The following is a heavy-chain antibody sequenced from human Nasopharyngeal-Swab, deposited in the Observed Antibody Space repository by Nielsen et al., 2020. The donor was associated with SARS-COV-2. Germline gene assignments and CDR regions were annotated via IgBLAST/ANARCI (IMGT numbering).Heavy chain of an antibody. Sequence: SETLSLTCTVSGGSISSYYWSWIRQPPGKGLEWIGYIYYSGSTNYNPSLKSRVTISVDTSKNQFSLKLSSVTDADTAVYYCARDVYDSSGYYYQDYWGQGTLVTVSS. CDR1: GGSISSYY. V-gene: IGHV4-59*01. CDR3: ARDVYDSSGYYYQDY. CDR2: IYYSGST. D-gene: IGHD3-22*01. J-gene: IGHJ4*02.